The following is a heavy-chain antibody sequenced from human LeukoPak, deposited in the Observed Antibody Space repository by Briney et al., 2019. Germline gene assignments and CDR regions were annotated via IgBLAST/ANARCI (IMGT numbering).Heavy chain of an antibody. J-gene: IGHJ4*02. CDR3: ARAGLTVTLDPYFDR. Sequence: SVKVSCKASGGNFSSYAISWVRQASGQGLEWLGGIIPVYGTMNYAQKLRGRVTINADESTSTAYMELGSLRSEDTAVYYCARAGLTVTLDPYFDRWGQGTLVTVSS. D-gene: IGHD4-17*01. CDR2: IIPVYGTM. V-gene: IGHV1-69*13. CDR1: GGNFSSYA.